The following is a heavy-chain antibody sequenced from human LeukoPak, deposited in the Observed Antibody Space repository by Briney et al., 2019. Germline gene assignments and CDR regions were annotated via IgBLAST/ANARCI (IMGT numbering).Heavy chain of an antibody. CDR3: ARIPYCSSTSCYSIGWFDP. CDR1: GYSFTSYW. V-gene: IGHV5-51*01. J-gene: IGHJ5*02. Sequence: GESLKISCKGSGYSFTSYWIGWVRQMPGKGLEWMGIIYPGDSDTRYSPSFQGQVTISADKSISTAYLQWSSLKASDTAMYYCARIPYCSSTSCYSIGWFDPWGQGSQVTVSS. CDR2: IYPGDSDT. D-gene: IGHD2-2*01.